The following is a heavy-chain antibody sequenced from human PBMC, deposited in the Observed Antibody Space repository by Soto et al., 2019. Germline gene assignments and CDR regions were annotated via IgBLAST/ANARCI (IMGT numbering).Heavy chain of an antibody. CDR3: ARAAGNVLRFLEWLYYFDY. Sequence: VQLVESGGGVVQPGRSLRLSCAASGFTFSSYAMHWVRQAPGKGLEWVAVISYDGSNKYYADSVKGRFTISRDNSKNTLYLQMNSLRAEDTAVYYCARAAGNVLRFLEWLYYFDYWGQGTLVTVSS. V-gene: IGHV3-30-3*01. D-gene: IGHD3-3*01. CDR1: GFTFSSYA. CDR2: ISYDGSNK. J-gene: IGHJ4*02.